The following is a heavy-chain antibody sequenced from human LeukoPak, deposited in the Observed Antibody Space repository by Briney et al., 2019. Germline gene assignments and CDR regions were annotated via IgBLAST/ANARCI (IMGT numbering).Heavy chain of an antibody. CDR3: AREYSQQWLAQIGAFDI. J-gene: IGHJ3*02. D-gene: IGHD6-19*01. CDR1: GGSFSGYY. V-gene: IGHV4-34*01. Sequence: SETLSLTCAVYGGSFSGYYWSWIRQPPGKGLEWIGEINHSGSTNYNPSLKSRVTISVDTSKNQFSLKLSSVTAADTAVYYCAREYSQQWLAQIGAFDIWGQGTMVTVSS. CDR2: INHSGST.